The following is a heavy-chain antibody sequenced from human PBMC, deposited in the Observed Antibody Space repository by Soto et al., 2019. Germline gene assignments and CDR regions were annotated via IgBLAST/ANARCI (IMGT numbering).Heavy chain of an antibody. CDR3: ATDRGGCWTFDH. V-gene: IGHV3-30*03. D-gene: IGHD2-21*02. CDR2: IAYDGSSR. J-gene: IGHJ4*02. Sequence: QVQLVESGGGVVQPGMSLTLSCAASGFTFSTHGMHWVRQFPGKGLEWVANIAYDGSSRNYGDPVKGRSTVSRHNPKKTLHPQMNTLRHEDTGVYFCATDRGGCWTFDHWGQGALVTVSS. CDR1: GFTFSTHG.